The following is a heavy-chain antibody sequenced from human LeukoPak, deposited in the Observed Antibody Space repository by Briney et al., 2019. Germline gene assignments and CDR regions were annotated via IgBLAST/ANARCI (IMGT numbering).Heavy chain of an antibody. CDR1: GGSFSGYY. V-gene: IGHV4-34*01. CDR2: INHSGST. Sequence: SETLSLTCAVYGGSFSGYYWSWVRQPPGKGLEWIGEINHSGSTNYNPSLKSRVTISVDTSKNQFSLKLSSVTAADTAVYYCARGSLQWGENDYWGQGTLVTVSS. J-gene: IGHJ4*02. D-gene: IGHD3-16*01. CDR3: ARGSLQWGENDY.